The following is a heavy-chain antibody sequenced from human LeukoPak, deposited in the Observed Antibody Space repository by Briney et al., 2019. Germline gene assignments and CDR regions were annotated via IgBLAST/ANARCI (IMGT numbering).Heavy chain of an antibody. V-gene: IGHV4-39*07. CDR3: ATNPSYYFDY. CDR2: IYYSGSP. CDR1: GGSISSSSYY. J-gene: IGHJ4*02. Sequence: TWETLSLTCTVSGGSISSSSYYWGWIRQPPGKGLEWIGSIYYSGSPYYNPSLTGRVTISIDTSKKQFSLKLNSVTAADTAVYYCATNPSYYFDYWGQGNLVTVSS.